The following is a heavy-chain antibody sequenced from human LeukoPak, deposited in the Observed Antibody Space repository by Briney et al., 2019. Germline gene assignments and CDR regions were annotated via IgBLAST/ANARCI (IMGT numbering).Heavy chain of an antibody. D-gene: IGHD3-9*01. CDR1: GYTFTGYY. Sequence: ASVKVSCRASGYTFTGYYIHWVRQAPGQGLEWMGWINLNSGGTNYAQKFQDRVTMTRDTSITTAYMELSRLRFDDTALYYCARSPHILTGENFDYGGQGTLVTVSS. V-gene: IGHV1-2*02. J-gene: IGHJ4*02. CDR2: INLNSGGT. CDR3: ARSPHILTGENFDY.